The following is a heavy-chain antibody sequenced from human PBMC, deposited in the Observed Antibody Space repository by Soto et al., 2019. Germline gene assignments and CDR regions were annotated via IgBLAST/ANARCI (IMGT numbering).Heavy chain of an antibody. CDR3: ARERRSVMITFGGGGFDY. D-gene: IGHD3-16*01. CDR1: GGTFSSYA. Sequence: QVQLVQSGAEVKKPGSSLKVSCKASGGTFSSYAISWVRQAPGQGLEWMGGIIPIFGTENYEQKFQGRVTITADESTSTAYMELISLISDDTAVYYCARERRSVMITFGGGGFDYWGQGTLVTVSS. V-gene: IGHV1-69*12. CDR2: IIPIFGTE. J-gene: IGHJ4*02.